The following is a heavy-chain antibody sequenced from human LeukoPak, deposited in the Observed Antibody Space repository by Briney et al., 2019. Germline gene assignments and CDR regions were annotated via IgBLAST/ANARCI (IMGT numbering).Heavy chain of an antibody. V-gene: IGHV1-18*01. D-gene: IGHD6-19*01. J-gene: IGHJ4*02. Sequence: ASVKVSCKASGYTFTSYGISWVRQAPGQGLEWMGWISAYNGNTNYAQKLQGRVTMTTDTSTSTAYMELRSLRAEDTAVYYCATSPGIAVAGPSLFDYWGQGTLVTVSS. CDR3: ATSPGIAVAGPSLFDY. CDR2: ISAYNGNT. CDR1: GYTFTSYG.